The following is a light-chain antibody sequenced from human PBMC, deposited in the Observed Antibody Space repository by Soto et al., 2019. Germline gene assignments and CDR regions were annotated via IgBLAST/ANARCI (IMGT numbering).Light chain of an antibody. CDR3: NSYTSSSKV. CDR1: SGDVGSYNY. J-gene: IGLJ1*01. Sequence: QSVLTQPASLSGSSGQSITISCTGTSGDVGSYNYVSWYQQHPGKAPKLMIYDVSNRPSGVSNRFSGSKSGNTASLTISGLQAEDEADYYCNSYTSSSKVFGTGTKVTVL. V-gene: IGLV2-14*01. CDR2: DVS.